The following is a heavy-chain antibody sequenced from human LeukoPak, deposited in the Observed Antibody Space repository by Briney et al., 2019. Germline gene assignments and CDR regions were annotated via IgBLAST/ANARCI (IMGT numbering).Heavy chain of an antibody. CDR1: GGSFSGYY. D-gene: IGHD3-10*01. Sequence: SETLSLTCAVYGGSFSGYYWSWIRQPPGKGLEWIGEMNHSGSTNYNPSLKSRVTISVDTSKNQFSLKLGSVTAADTAVYYCARRLGRKFGERFYYYHYMDVWGKGTTATISS. CDR3: ARRLGRKFGERFYYYHYMDV. J-gene: IGHJ6*03. V-gene: IGHV4-34*01. CDR2: MNHSGST.